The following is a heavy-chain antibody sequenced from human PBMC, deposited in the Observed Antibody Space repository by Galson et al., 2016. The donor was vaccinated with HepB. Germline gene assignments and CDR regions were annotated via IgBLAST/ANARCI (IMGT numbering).Heavy chain of an antibody. CDR1: GASISNNNW. Sequence: TLSLTCAVSGASISNNNWCSWVRQPPGRGLEWIGEIYLSGRSNYNASLKSRLTISMDKSQRQFSLKLTSVTAADTAVYYCISESWFNWGRGTLVTVSS. J-gene: IGHJ4*02. CDR2: IYLSGRS. CDR3: ISESWFN. D-gene: IGHD3-10*01. V-gene: IGHV4-4*02.